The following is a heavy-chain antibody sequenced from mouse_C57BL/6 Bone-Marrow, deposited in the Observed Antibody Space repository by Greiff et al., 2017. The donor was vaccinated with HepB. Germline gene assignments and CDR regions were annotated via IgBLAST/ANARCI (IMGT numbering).Heavy chain of an antibody. CDR3: ARRVDYYAMDY. J-gene: IGHJ4*01. Sequence: VHLVESDAELVKPGASVKISCKVSGYTFTDHTIHWMKQRPEQGMEWIGYIYPRDGSTKYNEKFKGKATLTADKSSSTAYMQLNSLTSEDSAVYFCARRVDYYAMDYWGQGTSVTVSS. D-gene: IGHD1-1*01. CDR2: IYPRDGST. V-gene: IGHV1-78*01. CDR1: GYTFTDHT.